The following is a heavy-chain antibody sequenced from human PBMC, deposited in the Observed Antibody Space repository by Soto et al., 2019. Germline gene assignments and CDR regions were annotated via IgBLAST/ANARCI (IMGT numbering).Heavy chain of an antibody. D-gene: IGHD3-16*01. Sequence: VQLVESGGGLVQPGGSLRLSRAASGFTFSDYWMHWVRLVPGKGLLWVSRINPDGSRTNYADSVKGRFATYRDNAKNTVYLQMNSLRAEDTAVYYCARVKLGSYDWFDPWGQGTLVTVSS. CDR3: ARVKLGSYDWFDP. J-gene: IGHJ5*02. V-gene: IGHV3-74*01. CDR2: INPDGSRT. CDR1: GFTFSDYW.